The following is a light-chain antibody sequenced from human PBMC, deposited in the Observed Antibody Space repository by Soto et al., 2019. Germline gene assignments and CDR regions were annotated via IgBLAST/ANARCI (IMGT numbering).Light chain of an antibody. CDR1: QSLVFSDGNIY. J-gene: IGKJ1*01. V-gene: IGKV2-30*01. Sequence: DIGLTQSPLSLPVALGQPASISCRSSQSLVFSDGNIYLNWFHQRPGQSPRRLIYKVSNRDSGVPDRFSGSGSGTDFTLKISRVEAEDGGVYYCMQGTRWLWTFGQGTKVEIK. CDR3: MQGTRWLWT. CDR2: KVS.